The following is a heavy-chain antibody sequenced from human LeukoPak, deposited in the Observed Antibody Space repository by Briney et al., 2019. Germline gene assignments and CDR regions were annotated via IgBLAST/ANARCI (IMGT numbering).Heavy chain of an antibody. CDR2: ISNDGTNK. CDR1: GFTFTSYT. D-gene: IGHD6-19*01. V-gene: IGHV3-30-3*01. Sequence: PGTSLRLSFAASGFTFTSYTLHWVRQAPGKGLGWVAVISNDGTNKYFADSLKGRFTISRDNSKNTLYLQMDGLRAEDTAVYFCARSYRSGWYYFDYWGQGTLVTVSS. CDR3: ARSYRSGWYYFDY. J-gene: IGHJ4*02.